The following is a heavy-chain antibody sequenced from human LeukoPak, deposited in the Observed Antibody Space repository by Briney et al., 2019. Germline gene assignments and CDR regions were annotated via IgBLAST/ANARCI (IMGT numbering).Heavy chain of an antibody. Sequence: GGSLRLSCAASGFTFNSYAMSWVRQAPGRGLEWVSTIGANEITNYGDSVKGRLTISRDNSKSTLYLQMNSLRAEDTAVYYCAKDAPGAGGFDYWGQGTLVTVSS. CDR1: GFTFNSYA. V-gene: IGHV3-23*01. D-gene: IGHD6-19*01. CDR3: AKDAPGAGGFDY. J-gene: IGHJ4*02. CDR2: IGANEIT.